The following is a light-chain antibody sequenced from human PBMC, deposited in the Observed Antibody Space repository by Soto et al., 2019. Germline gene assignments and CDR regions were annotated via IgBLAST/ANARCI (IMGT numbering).Light chain of an antibody. J-gene: IGKJ1*01. Sequence: DIVMTQSPDSLAVSLGERATINCKSSQSVLYSSNDKNYSAWYQQKPGQPPKLLISWASTRESGVPDRFSGSGSGTDFTLTISSLQAEDVAVYYCQQYYSTPQTFGQGTKV. CDR2: WAS. CDR3: QQYYSTPQT. CDR1: QSVLYSSNDKNY. V-gene: IGKV4-1*01.